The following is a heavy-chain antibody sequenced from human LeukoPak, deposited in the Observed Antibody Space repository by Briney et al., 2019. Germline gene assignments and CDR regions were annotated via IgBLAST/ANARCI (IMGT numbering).Heavy chain of an antibody. D-gene: IGHD3-22*01. CDR1: GFTVSSNY. J-gene: IGHJ4*02. V-gene: IGHV3-53*01. Sequence: GSLRPSCAASGFTVSSNYMSWVRQAPGKGLERVSIIYSGGSTYYTDSVQGRFTISRDNSNNTLYLQMNSLRAEDTAVYYCARGGSLSDRSGYKGDYWGQGTLVTVSS. CDR3: ARGGSLSDRSGYKGDY. CDR2: IYSGGST.